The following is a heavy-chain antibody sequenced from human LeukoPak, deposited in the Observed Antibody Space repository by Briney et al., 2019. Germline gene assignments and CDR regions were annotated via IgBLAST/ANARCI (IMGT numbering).Heavy chain of an antibody. CDR2: IWYDGSNK. Sequence: GGSLRLSCAASGFTFSSYGMHWVRQAPGKGLEWVAVIWYDGSNKYYADSVKGRFTISRDNSKNTLYLQINSLRAEDTAVYYCVASRGSYYALDYWGQGPLVTVSS. D-gene: IGHD1-26*01. V-gene: IGHV3-33*01. CDR1: GFTFSSYG. J-gene: IGHJ4*02. CDR3: VASRGSYYALDY.